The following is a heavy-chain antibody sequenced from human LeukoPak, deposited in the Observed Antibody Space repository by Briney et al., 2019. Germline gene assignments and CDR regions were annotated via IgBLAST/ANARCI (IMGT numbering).Heavy chain of an antibody. D-gene: IGHD2/OR15-2a*01. Sequence: SQTLSLTCTVSGGSISSGSSYWSWIRQPAGKGLEWIGRIYTSGNTNYKPSLQSRVTISVDTAKNQFSLKLSSVTAADTGVYYCTRGDNTWGQGTLVTVSS. V-gene: IGHV4-61*02. CDR2: IYTSGNT. CDR1: GGSISSGSSY. CDR3: TRGDNT. J-gene: IGHJ5*02.